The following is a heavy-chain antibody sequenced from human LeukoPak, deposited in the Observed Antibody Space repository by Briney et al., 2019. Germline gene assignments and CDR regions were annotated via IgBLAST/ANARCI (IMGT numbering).Heavy chain of an antibody. CDR1: GFTFSSYA. CDR3: AKRGHCGDYYFDY. CDR2: ISGSGGST. J-gene: IGHJ4*02. Sequence: PGGSLRLSCAASGFTFSSYAVSWVRQAPGKGLEWVSAISGSGGSTYYADSVKGRFTISRDNSKNTLYLQMNSLRAEDTAVYYCAKRGHCGDYYFDYWGQGTLVTVSS. D-gene: IGHD4-17*01. V-gene: IGHV3-23*01.